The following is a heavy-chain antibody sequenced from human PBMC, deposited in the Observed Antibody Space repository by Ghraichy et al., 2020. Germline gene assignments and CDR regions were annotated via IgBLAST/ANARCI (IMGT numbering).Heavy chain of an antibody. CDR2: ISNGDGTI. CDR3: ATGGGTF. V-gene: IGHV3-48*02. Sequence: GGSLRLSCAVSGLTFSGYTMKWVRQAPGKGLEWISFISNGDGTIYYADSVKGRFTISRDNAKNSLYLQMNSRRDEDTAVYYCATGGGTFWGQGTLVTVSS. CDR1: GLTFSGYT. J-gene: IGHJ4*02. D-gene: IGHD2-15*01.